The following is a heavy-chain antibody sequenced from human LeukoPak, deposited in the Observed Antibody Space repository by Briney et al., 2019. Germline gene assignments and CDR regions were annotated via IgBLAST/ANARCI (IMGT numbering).Heavy chain of an antibody. V-gene: IGHV3-23*01. J-gene: IGHJ4*02. CDR1: GFTFSSYA. CDR3: VSGEVREYYFDY. Sequence: GGSLRLSCAASGFTFSSYAMSWVRQAPGKGLEWVSAISGSGGSTYYADSVKGRFTISRDNSKNTLYLQMNSLRAEDTAVYYCVSGEVREYYFDYWGQGTLVTVSS. CDR2: ISGSGGST. D-gene: IGHD7-27*01.